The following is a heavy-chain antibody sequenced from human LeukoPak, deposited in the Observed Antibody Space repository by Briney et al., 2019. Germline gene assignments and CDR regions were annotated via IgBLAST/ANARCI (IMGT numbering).Heavy chain of an antibody. Sequence: EGSLRLSCAASGFTFSSYWMHWVRQAPGKGLVWVSRINSDGSSTSYADSVKGRFTISRDNAKNTLYLQMNSLRAEDTAVYYCARGLVTHYGVDYWGQGTLVTVSS. D-gene: IGHD3-9*01. J-gene: IGHJ4*02. CDR1: GFTFSSYW. CDR3: ARGLVTHYGVDY. CDR2: INSDGSST. V-gene: IGHV3-74*01.